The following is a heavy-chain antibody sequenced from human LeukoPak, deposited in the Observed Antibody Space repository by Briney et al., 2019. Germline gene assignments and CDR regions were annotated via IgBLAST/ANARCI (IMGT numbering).Heavy chain of an antibody. V-gene: IGHV1-69*13. CDR2: VNPIFGTA. Sequence: SGKVSRKGSGGPLRRLAFRWVRQAPGQGLGGVGGVNPIFGTANCAQKFQGRVTITADESTSTAYMELSSLRSEDTAVYYCARDPNTYDFWSGPEAPLGYWGQGTLVTVSS. CDR3: ARDPNTYDFWSGPEAPLGY. CDR1: GGPLRRLA. J-gene: IGHJ4*02. D-gene: IGHD3-3*01.